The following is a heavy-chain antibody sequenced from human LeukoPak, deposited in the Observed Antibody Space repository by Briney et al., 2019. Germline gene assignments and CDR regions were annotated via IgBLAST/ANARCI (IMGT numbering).Heavy chain of an antibody. J-gene: IGHJ4*02. V-gene: IGHV1-8*01. D-gene: IGHD2-15*01. Sequence: ASVKVSCKASGYTFTSYDINWVRQATGQGLEWMGWMNPNSGNTGYAQKFQGRVTMTRNTSISTAYMELSSLRAEDTAVYYCASTFPYCSADNCALGAQGVLVTVSS. CDR1: GYTFTSYD. CDR3: ASTFPYCSADNCAL. CDR2: MNPNSGNT.